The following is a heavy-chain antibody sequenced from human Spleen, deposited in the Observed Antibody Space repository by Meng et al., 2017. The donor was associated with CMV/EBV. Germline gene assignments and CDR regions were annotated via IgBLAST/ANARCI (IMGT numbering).Heavy chain of an antibody. Sequence: GGSLRLSCAASGFTFSSYAIHWVRQAPGKGLEWVAVVPYDGSNKYFADSVKGRFTISRDNSKNTRYLQMKSLRVEDTAVDYGARDQGGANSPYYYYCVDVWGQGTTVTVSS. CDR2: VPYDGSNK. CDR1: GFTFSSYA. J-gene: IGHJ6*02. D-gene: IGHD3-16*01. CDR3: ARDQGGANSPYYYYCVDV. V-gene: IGHV3-30-3*01.